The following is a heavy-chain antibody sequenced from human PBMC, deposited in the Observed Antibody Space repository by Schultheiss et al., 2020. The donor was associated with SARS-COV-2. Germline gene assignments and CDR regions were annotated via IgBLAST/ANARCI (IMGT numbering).Heavy chain of an antibody. J-gene: IGHJ6*02. CDR2: IIPIFGTA. V-gene: IGHV1-69*13. Sequence: SVKVSCKASGYTFTGYYMHWVRQAPGQGLEWMGGIIPIFGTANYAQKFQGRVTITADESTSTAYMELSSLRSEDTAVYYCASSFITIFGVVITPTQYGMDVWGQGTTVTVSS. CDR1: GYTFTGYY. D-gene: IGHD3-3*01. CDR3: ASSFITIFGVVITPTQYGMDV.